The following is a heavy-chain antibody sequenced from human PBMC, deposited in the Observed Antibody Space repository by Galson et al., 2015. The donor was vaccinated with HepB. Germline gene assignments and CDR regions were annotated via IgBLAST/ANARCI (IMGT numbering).Heavy chain of an antibody. CDR1: GFTFSSYA. CDR2: ISYDGSNK. CDR3: ARDWDINLYIVVVPAAIRSAAFDI. V-gene: IGHV3-30-3*01. J-gene: IGHJ3*02. Sequence: SLRLSCAASGFTFSSYAMHWVRQAPGKGLEWVAVISYDGSNKYYADSVKGRFTISRDNSKNTLYLQMNSLRAEDTAVYYCARDWDINLYIVVVPAAIRSAAFDIWGQGTMVTVSS. D-gene: IGHD2-2*02.